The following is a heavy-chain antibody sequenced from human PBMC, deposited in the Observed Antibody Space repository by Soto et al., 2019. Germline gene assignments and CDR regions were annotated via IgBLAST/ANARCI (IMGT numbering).Heavy chain of an antibody. V-gene: IGHV4-31*03. CDR2: IYTIENT. D-gene: IGHD6-13*01. CDR1: GGSIHSGGYY. J-gene: IGHJ4*02. CDR3: ARGRSGAAGTFDY. Sequence: PSETLSLTCTVSGGSIHSGGYYWTWIRQYPGQGLEWIGYIYTIENTYYNPSLESRVTLSEDRSKNQFSLRLTSVTAAGTAVYYCARGRSGAAGTFDYWGQGALVTVSS.